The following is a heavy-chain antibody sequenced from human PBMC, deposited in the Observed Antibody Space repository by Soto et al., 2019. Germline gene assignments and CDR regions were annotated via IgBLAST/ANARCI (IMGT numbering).Heavy chain of an antibody. J-gene: IGHJ3*02. CDR2: ISDNGRSI. CDR1: GLTFRVYA. D-gene: IGHD3-22*01. CDR3: AKALLDYDSSGYYYGPPAGI. V-gene: IGHV3-23*01. Sequence: SLRLSCAASGLTFRVYALSWVRQAPGTGLLEWVSAISDNGRSIYHADSVKGRFTISRDNSKNTLYLQMNSLRAEDTAVYYCAKALLDYDSSGYYYGPPAGIWGQGTMVTVSS.